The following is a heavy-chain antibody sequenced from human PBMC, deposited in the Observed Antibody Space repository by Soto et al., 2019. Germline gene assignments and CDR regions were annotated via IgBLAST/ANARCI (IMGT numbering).Heavy chain of an antibody. CDR1: GYTFASYY. Sequence: ASVKVSCKASGYTFASYYMHWVRQAPGQGLEWMGIINPSGGSTSYAQKFQGRVTMTRDTSTSTVYMELSSLRSEDAAVYYCARATLEWSPFVYWGQGTLVTVSS. V-gene: IGHV1-46*03. CDR3: ARATLEWSPFVY. J-gene: IGHJ4*02. CDR2: INPSGGST. D-gene: IGHD3-3*01.